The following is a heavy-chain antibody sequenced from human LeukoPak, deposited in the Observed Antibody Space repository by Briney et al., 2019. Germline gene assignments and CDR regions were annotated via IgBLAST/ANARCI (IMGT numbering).Heavy chain of an antibody. CDR1: GFTFSAYH. CDR2: ISSSSSTI. J-gene: IGHJ4*02. Sequence: GGSLRLSCESSGFTFSAYHMNWVRQAPGKGLEWVSYISSSSSTIYYADSVKGRFTISRDNAKNSLYLQMNSLRAEDTAVYYCARGLYSSSSGYWGQGTLVTVSS. D-gene: IGHD6-6*01. CDR3: ARGLYSSSSGY. V-gene: IGHV3-48*01.